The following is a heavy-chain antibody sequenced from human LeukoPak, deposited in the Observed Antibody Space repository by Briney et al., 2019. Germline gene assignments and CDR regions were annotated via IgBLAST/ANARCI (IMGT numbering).Heavy chain of an antibody. D-gene: IGHD4-17*01. J-gene: IGHJ4*02. CDR3: AKDLEGVTTKGYFDY. Sequence: GGSLRLSCAASGFTFSSYAMSWVRQAPGKGLEWVSAICGSGGSTYYADSVKGRFTISRDNSKNTLYLQMNSLRAEDTAVYYCAKDLEGVTTKGYFDYWGQGTLVTVSS. CDR1: GFTFSSYA. CDR2: ICGSGGST. V-gene: IGHV3-23*01.